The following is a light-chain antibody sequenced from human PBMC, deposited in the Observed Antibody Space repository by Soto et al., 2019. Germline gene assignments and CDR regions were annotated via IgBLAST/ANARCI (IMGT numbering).Light chain of an antibody. J-gene: IGKJ4*01. V-gene: IGKV3-11*01. Sequence: EIVLTQSPATLSLSPGERATLSCRASQSVSSYLAWYQQKPGQAPRLLIYDASNRATGIPARCSGSGSGTDFTLTISSLEPEYFAVYYCQQRSNWPPLTFGGGTKVEIK. CDR3: QQRSNWPPLT. CDR1: QSVSSY. CDR2: DAS.